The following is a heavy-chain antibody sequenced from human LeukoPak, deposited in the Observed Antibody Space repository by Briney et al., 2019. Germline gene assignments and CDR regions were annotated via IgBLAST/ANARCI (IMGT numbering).Heavy chain of an antibody. J-gene: IGHJ6*03. CDR2: ISGSGGST. D-gene: IGHD3-10*02. CDR1: GFTFGSYA. Sequence: GGSLRLSCAASGFTFGSYAMRWVRQAPGKGLEWVSGISGSGGSTYYADSVKGRFTISRDNSKNTLCLQMNSLRAEDTAVYYCAKVPHYYVLYYYMDVWGKGTTVTVSS. V-gene: IGHV3-23*01. CDR3: AKVPHYYVLYYYMDV.